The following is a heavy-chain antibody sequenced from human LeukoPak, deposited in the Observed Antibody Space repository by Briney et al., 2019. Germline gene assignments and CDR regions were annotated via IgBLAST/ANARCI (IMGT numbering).Heavy chain of an antibody. D-gene: IGHD3-10*01. V-gene: IGHV3-9*01. CDR2: ISWNSGSI. CDR1: GFTFSSYA. CDR3: AKAGSLWGVFDY. Sequence: PGGSLRLSCAASGFTFSSYAMSWVRQAPGKGLEWVSGISWNSGSIGYADSVKGRFTISRDNAKNSLYLQMNSLRAEDTALYYCAKAGSLWGVFDYWGQGTLVTVSS. J-gene: IGHJ4*02.